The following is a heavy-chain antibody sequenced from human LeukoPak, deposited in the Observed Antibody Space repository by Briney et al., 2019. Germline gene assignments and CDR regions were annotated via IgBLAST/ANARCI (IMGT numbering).Heavy chain of an antibody. V-gene: IGHV4-39*07. J-gene: IGHJ4*02. Sequence: SETLSLTCSVSGGSISSSTYYWAWIRQPPGKGLECIGTIYYNGNTHYNPSLESRVTISVDTSKNQFSLKLSSVTAADTAVYYCARRRRYFDWYYFDYWGQGTLVTVSS. CDR1: GGSISSSTYY. D-gene: IGHD3-9*01. CDR3: ARRRRYFDWYYFDY. CDR2: IYYNGNT.